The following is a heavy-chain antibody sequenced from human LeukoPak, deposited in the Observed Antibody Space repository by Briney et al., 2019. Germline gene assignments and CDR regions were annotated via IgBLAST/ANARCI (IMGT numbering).Heavy chain of an antibody. Sequence: GGSLRLSCAASGFTFNNYALSWVRQAPGKGLEWVSSISSSSSYIYYADSVKGRFTISRDNAKNSLYLQMNSLRAEDTAVYYCARNPSTVVRGADYWAQGTLVTVSS. J-gene: IGHJ4*02. CDR1: GFTFNNYA. D-gene: IGHD3-10*01. CDR3: ARNPSTVVRGADY. V-gene: IGHV3-21*01. CDR2: ISSSSSYI.